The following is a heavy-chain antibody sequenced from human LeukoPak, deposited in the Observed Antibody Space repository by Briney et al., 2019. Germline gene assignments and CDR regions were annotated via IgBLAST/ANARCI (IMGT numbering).Heavy chain of an antibody. CDR3: ARGGTNTRYFDY. CDR2: ISYNSGSI. J-gene: IGHJ4*02. Sequence: GGSLRLSCAASEFTFSSYSMNWVRQAPGKWQERVSSISYNSGSIFYADSVKGRFTISRDNAKNSLFLQMSSLRAEDTAVYYCARGGTNTRYFDYWGQGTLVTVSS. D-gene: IGHD1-7*01. CDR1: EFTFSSYS. V-gene: IGHV3-21*01.